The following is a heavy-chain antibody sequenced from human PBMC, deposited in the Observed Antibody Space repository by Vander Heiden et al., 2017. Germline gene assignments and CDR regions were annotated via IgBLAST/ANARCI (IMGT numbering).Heavy chain of an antibody. CDR1: GFTFSSYA. CDR3: AKTRVSSGWNFDY. D-gene: IGHD6-19*01. CDR2: ISGSGGST. V-gene: IGHV3-23*01. J-gene: IGHJ4*02. Sequence: EVQLLESGGGLVQPGGSLRLSCAASGFTFSSYAMSWVRQAPGKGLKWVSAISGSGGSTYYADSVKGRFTISRDNSKNTLYLQMNSLRAEDTAVYYCAKTRVSSGWNFDYWGQGTLVTVSS.